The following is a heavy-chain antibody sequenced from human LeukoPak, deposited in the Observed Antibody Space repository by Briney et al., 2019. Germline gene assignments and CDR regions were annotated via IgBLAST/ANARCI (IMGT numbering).Heavy chain of an antibody. Sequence: ASVKVSCKASGYTFTSYGISWVRQAPGQGFEWKGWISANNGNTNYAQKLQGRVTMTTDTSTSTAYMELRSLRSDDTAVYYCARVLAAAGTNYFDYWGQGTLVTVSS. V-gene: IGHV1-18*01. CDR3: ARVLAAAGTNYFDY. CDR1: GYTFTSYG. D-gene: IGHD6-13*01. J-gene: IGHJ4*02. CDR2: ISANNGNT.